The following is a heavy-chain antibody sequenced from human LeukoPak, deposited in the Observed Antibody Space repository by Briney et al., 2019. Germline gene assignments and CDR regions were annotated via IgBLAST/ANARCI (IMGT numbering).Heavy chain of an antibody. V-gene: IGHV3-7*03. Sequence: GGSLRLSCAAPGFTFSDYWMHWVRQAPGKGLEWVANIKQDGSEKYYVDSVKGRFTISRDNAKNSLYLQMNSLRAEDTAVYYCARAMDVWGQGTTVTVSS. J-gene: IGHJ6*02. CDR2: IKQDGSEK. CDR3: ARAMDV. CDR1: GFTFSDYW.